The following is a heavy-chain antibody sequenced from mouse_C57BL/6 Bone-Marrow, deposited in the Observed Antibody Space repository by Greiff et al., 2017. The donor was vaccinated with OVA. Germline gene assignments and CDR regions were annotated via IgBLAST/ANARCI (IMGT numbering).Heavy chain of an antibody. D-gene: IGHD5-1*01. J-gene: IGHJ4*01. Sequence: EVQLQQSGAELVRPGASVKLSCTASGFNIKDDYMHWVKQRPEQGLEWIGWIDPENGDTEYASKFQGKATITADTSSNTAYLQLSSLTSEDTAVYYCTTGVRDVMDYWGQGTSVTVSS. CDR3: TTGVRDVMDY. CDR1: GFNIKDDY. V-gene: IGHV14-4*01. CDR2: IDPENGDT.